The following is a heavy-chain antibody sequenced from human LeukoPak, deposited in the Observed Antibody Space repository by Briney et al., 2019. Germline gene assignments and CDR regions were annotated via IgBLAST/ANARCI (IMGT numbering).Heavy chain of an antibody. V-gene: IGHV3-23*01. CDR1: GFTFSSYA. CDR2: ISGSGGST. CDR3: AKVGWGYYGSGSYLDY. J-gene: IGHJ4*02. D-gene: IGHD3-10*01. Sequence: AGGSLRLSCAASGFTFSSYAMSWVRQAPGKGLEWVSAISGSGGSTYYAASVKGRFTISIDNSKDTLYMQMNSLRAEDTAVYYCAKVGWGYYGSGSYLDYWGQGTLVTVSS.